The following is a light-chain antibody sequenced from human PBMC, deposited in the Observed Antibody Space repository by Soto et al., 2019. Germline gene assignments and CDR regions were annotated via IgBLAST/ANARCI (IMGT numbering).Light chain of an antibody. CDR3: QQYGSSPRT. CDR1: RHVVSSS. Sequence: TQSLSTGEGATVSCRVARHVVSSSLAWYQQKPGQAPRLLIFGASTRAAGIPARFSGSGSGTDFTLTISSLQPEDFAVYYCQQYGSSPRTFGQGTKVDI. CDR2: GAS. V-gene: IGKV3-20*01. J-gene: IGKJ1*01.